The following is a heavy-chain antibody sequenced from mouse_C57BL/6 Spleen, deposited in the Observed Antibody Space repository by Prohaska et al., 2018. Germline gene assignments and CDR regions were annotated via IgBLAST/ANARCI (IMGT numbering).Heavy chain of an antibody. J-gene: IGHJ2*01. V-gene: IGHV6-3*01. D-gene: IGHD1-1*01. CDR2: IRLKSDNYAT. CDR1: GFTFSTYW. Sequence: EVKLEESGGGLVQPGGSMKLSCVSSGFTFSTYWMNWVCQSTDKGLEWVAQIRLKSDNYATDYAESGKGRFTISREDAKSSVYLQMNKLRAEDTGNYCCTGPGSSLGDWGQGTTLTVSS. CDR3: TGPGSSLGD.